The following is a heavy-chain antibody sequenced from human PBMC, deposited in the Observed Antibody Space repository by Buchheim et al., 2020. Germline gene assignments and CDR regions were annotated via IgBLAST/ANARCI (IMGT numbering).Heavy chain of an antibody. CDR2: ISGSGAST. Sequence: EVQLLESGGGLVQPGGSLRLSCAVSGFTFSSYAMSWVRQAPGKGLEWVSAISGSGASTYYADSVKGRFTISRDNPKNTLYRQMNSLRAEDTAVYYWATRRSVGTNPPDCWGQGTL. D-gene: IGHD1-26*01. CDR1: GFTFSSYA. CDR3: ATRRSVGTNPPDC. J-gene: IGHJ4*02. V-gene: IGHV3-23*01.